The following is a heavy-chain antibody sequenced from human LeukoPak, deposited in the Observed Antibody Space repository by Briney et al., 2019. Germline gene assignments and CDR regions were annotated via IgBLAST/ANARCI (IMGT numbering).Heavy chain of an antibody. J-gene: IGHJ5*02. D-gene: IGHD2-15*01. V-gene: IGHV1-24*01. CDR3: TSLPRYCSGGSCYDWFDP. CDR1: GYTLPELS. CDR2: FDPEDGET. Sequence: ASVKVSCKVSGYTLPELSMHWVRQAPGKGLEWMGGFDPEDGETIYAQKFQGRVTMTEDTSTDIAYMELSSLRSEDTALYYCTSLPRYCSGGSCYDWFDPWGQGTLVTVSS.